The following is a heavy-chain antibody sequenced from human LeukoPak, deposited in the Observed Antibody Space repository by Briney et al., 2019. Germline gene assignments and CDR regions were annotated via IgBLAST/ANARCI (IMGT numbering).Heavy chain of an antibody. D-gene: IGHD4-11*01. V-gene: IGHV1-2*02. CDR2: INPNSGGT. CDR3: ARDDSTVTSIDY. Sequence: ASVKVSCKASGYTFIGYYMHWVRQAPGQGLEWMGWINPNSGGTNYAQKFQGRVTMTRDTSISTAYMELSRLRSDDTAVYYCARDDSTVTSIDYWGQGTLVTVSS. CDR1: GYTFIGYY. J-gene: IGHJ4*02.